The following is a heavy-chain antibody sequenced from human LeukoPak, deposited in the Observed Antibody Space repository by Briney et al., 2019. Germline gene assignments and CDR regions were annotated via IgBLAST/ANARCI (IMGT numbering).Heavy chain of an antibody. V-gene: IGHV3-53*01. CDR2: IYSGGST. CDR3: AKNHVTVPNGDWFGP. CDR1: GFTVSSNY. J-gene: IGHJ5*02. D-gene: IGHD4-11*01. Sequence: GGSLRLPCAASGFTVSSNYMSWVRQAPGKGLEWVSVIYSGGSTYYADSVKGRFTISRDNSKNTLYLQMNNLRDEDTAVYYCAKNHVTVPNGDWFGPWGQGTLVTVSS.